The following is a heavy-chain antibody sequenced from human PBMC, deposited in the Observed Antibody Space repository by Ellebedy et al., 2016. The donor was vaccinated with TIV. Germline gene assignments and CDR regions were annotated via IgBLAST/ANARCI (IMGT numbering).Heavy chain of an antibody. CDR2: LDARVGIT. D-gene: IGHD1-14*01. J-gene: IGHJ4*02. Sequence: ASVKVSCKASGYTFTKYYFHWIPHAPGRGRELMGLLDARVGITTYAHSLQGGRSMTADTSTRTFYMELRGLRLEHTAVYYCSSFPSAGADFWGQGTLVTVSS. V-gene: IGHV1-46*01. CDR1: GYTFTKYY. CDR3: SSFPSAGADF.